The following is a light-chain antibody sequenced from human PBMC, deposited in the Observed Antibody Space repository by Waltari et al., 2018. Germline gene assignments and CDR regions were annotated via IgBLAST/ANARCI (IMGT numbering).Light chain of an antibody. Sequence: DIVMTQSPESLAVSLVERATINCKSSHSVLDTSNNRNYLAWYQHKPGQPPRLLSYWASIREFGVPDRFRGRGSGADFTLTISSLQAEDVAVYYCQQYYSTPHTFGRGTKLEIK. CDR3: QQYYSTPHT. J-gene: IGKJ2*01. CDR2: WAS. V-gene: IGKV4-1*01. CDR1: HSVLDTSNNRNY.